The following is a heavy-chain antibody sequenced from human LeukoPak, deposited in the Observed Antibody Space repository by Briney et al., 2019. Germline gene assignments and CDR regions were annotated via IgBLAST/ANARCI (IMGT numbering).Heavy chain of an antibody. Sequence: GGSLRLSCAASGFTFSNYAMSWVRQAPGKGLEWVSVITGGSDNTDYANSVKGRFTISRDNSKNTMYLQMNTLRDEDTGVYHCAKSSTSSRYSASHVWGRGTLVIVSS. J-gene: IGHJ2*01. CDR2: ITGGSDNT. V-gene: IGHV3-23*01. D-gene: IGHD2-15*01. CDR3: AKSSTSSRYSASHV. CDR1: GFTFSNYA.